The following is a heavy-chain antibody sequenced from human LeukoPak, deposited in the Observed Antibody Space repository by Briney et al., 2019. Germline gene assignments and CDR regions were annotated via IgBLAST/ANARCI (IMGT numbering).Heavy chain of an antibody. J-gene: IGHJ3*02. CDR3: ARDDYGGNSDAFDI. V-gene: IGHV4-59*01. CDR1: GGSISSYY. D-gene: IGHD4-23*01. Sequence: KSSETLSLTCTVSGGSISSYYWSWIRQPPGKGLEWIGYIYYSGSTNYNPSLKSRVTISVDTSKNQFSLKLSSVTAADTAVYYCARDDYGGNSDAFDIWGQGTMVTVSS. CDR2: IYYSGST.